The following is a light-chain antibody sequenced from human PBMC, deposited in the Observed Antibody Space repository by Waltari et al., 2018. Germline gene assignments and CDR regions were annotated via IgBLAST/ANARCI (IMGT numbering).Light chain of an antibody. Sequence: EIVLTQSPATLSVSPGESATLSCRASQTISNNLAWYQPKPGQAPRLLIYGASTRATAIPDRFSGSGSGTEFTLTITSLQSEDFAVYYCQQYNEWPPWTFGQGTKVDIK. CDR1: QTISNN. CDR3: QQYNEWPPWT. CDR2: GAS. J-gene: IGKJ1*01. V-gene: IGKV3-15*01.